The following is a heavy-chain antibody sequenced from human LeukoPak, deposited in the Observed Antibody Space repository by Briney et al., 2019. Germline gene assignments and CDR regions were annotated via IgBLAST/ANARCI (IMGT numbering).Heavy chain of an antibody. CDR2: ISWDGGST. Sequence: PGGSLRLSCAASGFTFDDYTMHWVRQAPGKGLEWVSLISWDGGSTYYADFVKGRFTISRDNSKNSLYLQMNSLRTEDTALYYCAKDLLLYSYGYGGFDYWGQGTLVTVSS. V-gene: IGHV3-43*01. CDR1: GFTFDDYT. J-gene: IGHJ4*02. CDR3: AKDLLLYSYGYGGFDY. D-gene: IGHD5-18*01.